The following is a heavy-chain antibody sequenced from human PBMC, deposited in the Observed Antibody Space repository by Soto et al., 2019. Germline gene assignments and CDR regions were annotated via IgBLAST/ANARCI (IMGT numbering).Heavy chain of an antibody. D-gene: IGHD2-2*01. Sequence: SVKVSCKASGGTFSSYAISWVRQAPGQGLEWMGGIIPIFGTANYAQKFQGRVTITADESTSTAYMELGSLRSEDTAVYYCARGRTIVVVPAARSFYYGMDVWGQGTTVTVSS. V-gene: IGHV1-69*13. CDR2: IIPIFGTA. CDR1: GGTFSSYA. J-gene: IGHJ6*02. CDR3: ARGRTIVVVPAARSFYYGMDV.